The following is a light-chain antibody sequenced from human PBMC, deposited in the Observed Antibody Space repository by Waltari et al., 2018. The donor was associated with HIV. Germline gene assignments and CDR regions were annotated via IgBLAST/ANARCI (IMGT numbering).Light chain of an antibody. J-gene: IGLJ3*02. Sequence: QSVLTQPTSASGTPGQKITISCLGNISNIGSNSVNWYQQFSGAAPKLLIFSNNPQPSGVPARFSGSKSGSAASLAISGLLSDDEAIYRCATWDDTLSGPVFGGGTKLTVL. CDR2: SNN. V-gene: IGLV1-44*01. CDR1: ISNIGSNS. CDR3: ATWDDTLSGPV.